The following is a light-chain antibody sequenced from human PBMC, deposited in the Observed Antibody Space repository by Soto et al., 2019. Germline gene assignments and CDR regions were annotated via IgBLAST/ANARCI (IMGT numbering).Light chain of an antibody. CDR3: QQSYSTPWT. CDR2: AAS. V-gene: IGKV1-39*01. Sequence: DIQMTQSPSSLSAAVGDRVTVPCRASQSSSNNLSWYQQIPGKAPKLLIYAASTLRSGVSSRFSGSGSGTDFTLTISSLQPEDFATYYCQQSYSTPWTFGQGTKVEIK. J-gene: IGKJ1*01. CDR1: QSSSNN.